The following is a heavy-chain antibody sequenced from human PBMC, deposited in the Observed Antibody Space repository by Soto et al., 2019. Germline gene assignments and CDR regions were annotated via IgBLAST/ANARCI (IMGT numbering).Heavy chain of an antibody. J-gene: IGHJ4*02. D-gene: IGHD3-22*01. CDR3: ARGGDSSGYYLYFDY. Sequence: QVQLVQSGAEVKKPGSSVKVSCKASGGTFSSYAISWVRQAPGQGLEWMGGIIPIFGTANYAQKFQGRVTSTSDESTSTDYMELGSLRAEDTAGYYCARGGDSSGYYLYFDYWGQGTLVTVSS. CDR1: GGTFSSYA. CDR2: IIPIFGTA. V-gene: IGHV1-69*01.